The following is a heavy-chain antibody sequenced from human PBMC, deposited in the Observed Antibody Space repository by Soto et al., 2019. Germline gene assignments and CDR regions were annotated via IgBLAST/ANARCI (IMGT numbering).Heavy chain of an antibody. CDR3: ARDSWQRYFDY. CDR2: IYSGGST. D-gene: IGHD3-9*01. V-gene: IGHV3-66*01. Sequence: GGSLRLSCAASGFTVSSNYMSWVRQAPGKGLEWVSVIYSGGSTYYADSVKGRFTISRDNSKNTLYLQMNSLRAEDTAVYYCARDSWQRYFDYWGQGTLVTVSS. CDR1: GFTVSSNY. J-gene: IGHJ4*02.